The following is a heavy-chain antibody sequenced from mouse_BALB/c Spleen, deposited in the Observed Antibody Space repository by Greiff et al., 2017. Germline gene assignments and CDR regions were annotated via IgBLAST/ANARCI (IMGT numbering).Heavy chain of an antibody. D-gene: IGHD1-1*01. Sequence: EVQRVESGGGLVKPGGSLKLSCAASGFTFSSYAMSWVRQTPEKRLEWVASISSGGSTYYPDSVKGRFTISRDNARNILYLQMSSLRSEDTAMYYCARGGGTTVVGYFDVWGAGTTVTVSS. CDR1: GFTFSSYA. CDR3: ARGGGTTVVGYFDV. V-gene: IGHV5-6-5*01. J-gene: IGHJ1*01. CDR2: ISSGGST.